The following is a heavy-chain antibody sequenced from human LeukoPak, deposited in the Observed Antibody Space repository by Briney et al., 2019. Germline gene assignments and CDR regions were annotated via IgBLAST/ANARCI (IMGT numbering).Heavy chain of an antibody. CDR2: IYYSGST. CDR1: GGSISSSSYY. CDR3: ARDSSSLKGPSGDNWFDP. V-gene: IGHV4-39*07. J-gene: IGHJ5*02. Sequence: PSETLSLTCTVSGGSISSSSYYWGWIRQPPGKGLEWIGSIYYSGSTYYNPSLKSRVTISVDTSKNQFSLKLSSVTAADTAVYYCARDSSSLKGPSGDNWFDPWGQGTLVTVSS. D-gene: IGHD6-13*01.